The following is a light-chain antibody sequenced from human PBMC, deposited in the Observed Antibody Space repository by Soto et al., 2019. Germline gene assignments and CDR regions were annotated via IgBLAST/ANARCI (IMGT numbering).Light chain of an antibody. V-gene: IGKV1-5*03. CDR3: LQYKSGYI. Sequence: DIQMTQSPSTLSASVGDTVTITCRASQSISHWLAWYQQKAGEAPKLLIYKASTLERGVPSRFIGSGSGTEFTLTISSLQPDDFANYYCLQYKSGYIFGQGTQLEIK. CDR2: KAS. J-gene: IGKJ2*01. CDR1: QSISHW.